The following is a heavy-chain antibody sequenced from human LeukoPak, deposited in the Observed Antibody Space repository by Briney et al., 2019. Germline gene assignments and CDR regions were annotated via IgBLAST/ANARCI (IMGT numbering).Heavy chain of an antibody. Sequence: SETLSLTCTVSGGSISSYYWSWIRQPPGKGLEWIGYIYYSGCTNYNPSLKSRVTISVDTSKNQFSLKLSSVTAADTAVYYCARGAPLRFLEWLSSDAFDIWGQGTMVTVSS. V-gene: IGHV4-59*01. CDR2: IYYSGCT. CDR1: GGSISSYY. J-gene: IGHJ3*02. CDR3: ARGAPLRFLEWLSSDAFDI. D-gene: IGHD3-3*01.